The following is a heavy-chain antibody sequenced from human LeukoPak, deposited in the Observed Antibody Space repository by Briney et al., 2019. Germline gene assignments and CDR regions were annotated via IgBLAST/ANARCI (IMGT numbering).Heavy chain of an antibody. Sequence: SETLSLTCTVSGGSISSYYWSWIRQPAGKGLEWIGRIYTSGSTNYNPSLKSRVTMSVDTSKNQFSLELSSVTAADTAVYYCARDVPRGGANPYYNWFDPWGQGTLVTVSS. CDR2: IYTSGST. CDR1: GGSISSYY. D-gene: IGHD1-26*01. CDR3: ARDVPRGGANPYYNWFDP. J-gene: IGHJ5*02. V-gene: IGHV4-4*07.